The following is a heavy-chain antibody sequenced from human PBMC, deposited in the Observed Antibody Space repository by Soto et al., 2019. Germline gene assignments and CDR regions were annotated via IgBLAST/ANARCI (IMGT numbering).Heavy chain of an antibody. V-gene: IGHV1-8*01. CDR1: GYTFTSYY. CDR2: MNPNSGNT. J-gene: IGHJ6*02. CDR3: ARGDYIGYYYYYGMDV. Sequence: ASVKVSCKASGYTFTSYYMNWGRQATGQGLEWMGWMNPNSGNTGYAQKFQGRVTMTRNTSISTAYMELSSLRSEDTAVYYCARGDYIGYYYYYGMDVWGQGTTVTVSS. D-gene: IGHD2-15*01.